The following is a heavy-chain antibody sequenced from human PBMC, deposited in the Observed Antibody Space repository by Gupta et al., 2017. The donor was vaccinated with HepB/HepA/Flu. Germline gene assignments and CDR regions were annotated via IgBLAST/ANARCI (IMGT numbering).Heavy chain of an antibody. J-gene: IGHJ1*01. CDR1: GFTFSSEA. D-gene: IGHD7-27*01. Sequence: EVQLLESGGGLVQPGGSLRLSRAASGFTFSSEALTWVRQAPGKGLEWISHIESDGGNKGEADSVKGRFKISRDNSKNTVSLEMTSLRVEDTALYVGGKDTNWESGSGGQGTMVTVSS. CDR3: GKDTNWESGS. CDR2: IESDGGNK. V-gene: IGHV3-23*01.